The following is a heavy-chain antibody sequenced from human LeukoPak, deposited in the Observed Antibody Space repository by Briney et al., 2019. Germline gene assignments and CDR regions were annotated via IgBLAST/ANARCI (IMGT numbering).Heavy chain of an antibody. CDR3: AREFGFGELLYGY. Sequence: ASVKVSCKASGYTFTSYYMHWVRQAPGQGLEWMGIINPSGGSTSYAQKFQGRVTMTRDTSISTASMELSRLRSDDTAVYYCAREFGFGELLYGYWGQGTLVTVSS. CDR1: GYTFTSYY. V-gene: IGHV1-46*01. J-gene: IGHJ4*02. CDR2: INPSGGST. D-gene: IGHD3-10*01.